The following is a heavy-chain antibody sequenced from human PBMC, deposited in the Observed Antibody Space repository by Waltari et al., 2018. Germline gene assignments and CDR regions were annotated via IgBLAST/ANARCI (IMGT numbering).Heavy chain of an antibody. CDR2: INGRGEDT. J-gene: IGHJ4*01. CDR3: AKDPWGTRYFDD. D-gene: IGHD3-16*01. Sequence: EVQLVDSGGGLVQPGGSLRLSCAASGFPFDKTAMSWVRQAPGKGLEGVARINGRGEDTYYADSVNGRFTISRDNSRSTAYLQMNSLRAEDTALYYCAKDPWGTRYFDDWGQGTPVTVSS. V-gene: IGHV3-23*04. CDR1: GFPFDKTA.